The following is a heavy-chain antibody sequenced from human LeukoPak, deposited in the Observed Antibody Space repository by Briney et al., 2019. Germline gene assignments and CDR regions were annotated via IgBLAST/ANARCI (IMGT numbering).Heavy chain of an antibody. D-gene: IGHD1-14*01. CDR1: GGSVSGGNYY. V-gene: IGHV4-61*01. Sequence: PSETLSLTCTVSGGSVSGGNYYCSWTRQSPGKGLEWIGYIHYSGSTVYSPSLKSRVTMSIDASKNQFSLNLSSVTAADTSVYYCGRTGSTGGYWGQGTLVTVSS. CDR3: GRTGSTGGY. CDR2: IHYSGST. J-gene: IGHJ4*02.